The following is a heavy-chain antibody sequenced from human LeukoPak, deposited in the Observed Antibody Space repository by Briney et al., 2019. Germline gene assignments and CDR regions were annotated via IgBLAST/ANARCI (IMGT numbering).Heavy chain of an antibody. CDR3: ARYYYDSSGYYWVDY. D-gene: IGHD3-22*01. V-gene: IGHV1-18*01. J-gene: IGHJ4*02. CDR1: GGTFSSYA. Sequence: ASVKVSCKASGGTFSSYAISWVRQAPGQGLEWMGWISACNGNTNYAQKLQGRVTMTTDTSTSTAYMELRSLRSDDTAVYYCARYYYDSSGYYWVDYWGQGTLVTVSS. CDR2: ISACNGNT.